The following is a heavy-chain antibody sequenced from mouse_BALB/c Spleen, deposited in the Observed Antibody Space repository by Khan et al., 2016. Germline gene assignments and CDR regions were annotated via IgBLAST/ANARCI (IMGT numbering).Heavy chain of an antibody. V-gene: IGHV3-8*02. D-gene: IGHD2-4*01. CDR2: ISYSGST. J-gene: IGHJ2*01. Sequence: EVQLQESGPSLVKPSQTLSLTCSVTGDSITSGYWNWIRKFPGNKLEYMGYISYSGSTYYNPSLKSRISITRDTSKNQYYLQLNSVTTEDTATYYCARLVITRGGFDYWGQGTTLTVSS. CDR1: GDSITSGY. CDR3: ARLVITRGGFDY.